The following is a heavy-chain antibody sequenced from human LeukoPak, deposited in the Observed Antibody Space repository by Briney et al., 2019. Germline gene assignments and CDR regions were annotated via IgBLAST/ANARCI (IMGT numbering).Heavy chain of an antibody. CDR1: GGSFSGYY. V-gene: IGHV4-34*01. Sequence: SETLSLTCAAYGGSFSGYYWSWIRQPPGKGLEWIGEINHSGSTNYNPSLKSRVTISVDTSKNQFSLKLSSVTAADTAVYCCARHLSRGYSGYFFNWFDPWGQGTLVTVSS. CDR3: ARHLSRGYSGYFFNWFDP. D-gene: IGHD5-12*01. CDR2: INHSGST. J-gene: IGHJ5*02.